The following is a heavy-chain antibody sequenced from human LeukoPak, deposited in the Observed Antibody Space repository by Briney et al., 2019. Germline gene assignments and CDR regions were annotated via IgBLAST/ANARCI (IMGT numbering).Heavy chain of an antibody. CDR1: GGSISSSSYY. CDR2: IYYSGST. CDR3: ASGDSGSYSNKPLDY. V-gene: IGHV4-39*07. J-gene: IGHJ4*02. D-gene: IGHD1-26*01. Sequence: PSETLSLTCTVSGGSISSSSYYWGWIRQPPGKGLEWIGSIYYSGSTYYNPSLKSRVTISVDTSKNQFSLKLSSVTAADTAVYYCASGDSGSYSNKPLDYWGQGTLVTVSS.